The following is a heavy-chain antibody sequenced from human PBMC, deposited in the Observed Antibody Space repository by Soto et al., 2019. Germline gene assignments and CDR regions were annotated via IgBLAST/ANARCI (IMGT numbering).Heavy chain of an antibody. V-gene: IGHV1-69*06. J-gene: IGHJ6*02. CDR3: ARVSVAGIYGEDV. CDR2: IMPVFGTV. D-gene: IGHD3-10*01. Sequence: QVQLVQSGAEVKKPGSSVKVSCKASGGTFCNYAVSWVRQAPGQGLEWMGKIMPVFGTVNYAQKFQGRVTITVDKFTNAAFMEVSSLRSGETAVYYCARVSVAGIYGEDVWGQGTTVSVSS. CDR1: GGTFCNYA.